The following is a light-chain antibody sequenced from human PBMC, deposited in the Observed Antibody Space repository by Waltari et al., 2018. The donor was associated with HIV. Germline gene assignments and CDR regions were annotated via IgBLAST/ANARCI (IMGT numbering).Light chain of an antibody. V-gene: IGLV3-21*02. CDR3: QVWDYNSDRWV. CDR2: DDS. J-gene: IGLJ3*02. CDR1: TIGTTN. Sequence: SYVLTQPPSVSVAPGQTARITCGGHTIGTTNMHWYQQRPGQAPVLVVSDDSDRPSDIPERFSGSNSANTATLSISRVEAGDEADYYCQVWDYNSDRWVFGGGTKLTVL.